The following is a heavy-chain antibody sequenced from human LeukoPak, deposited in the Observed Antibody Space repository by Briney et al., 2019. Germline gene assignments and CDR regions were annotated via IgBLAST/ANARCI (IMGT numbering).Heavy chain of an antibody. J-gene: IGHJ4*02. V-gene: IGHV1-2*02. D-gene: IGHD6-19*01. CDR2: INPKSSVT. CDR1: EYTFTDYH. Sequence: ASVKVSCKASEYTFTDYHIHWVRQAPGQGLEWMGWINPKSSVTNYAQKFQGRVTMTRDTSISTAYMELSRLRSDDTAVYYCARARSRYSSGWYYFDYWGQGTLVTVSS. CDR3: ARARSRYSSGWYYFDY.